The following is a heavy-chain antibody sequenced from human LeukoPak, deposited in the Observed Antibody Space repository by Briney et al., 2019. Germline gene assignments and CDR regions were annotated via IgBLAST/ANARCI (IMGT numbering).Heavy chain of an antibody. D-gene: IGHD2-21*02. CDR1: GGSFSGYY. V-gene: IGHV4-34*01. J-gene: IGHJ4*02. CDR2: INHSGST. CDR3: ARGGENVVVTAGGIDY. Sequence: SETLSLTCAVYGGSFSGYYWSWIRQPPGKGLEWIGEINHSGSTNYNPSLKGRVTISVDTSKNQFSLKLSSVTAADTAVYYCARGGENVVVTAGGIDYWGQGTLVTVSS.